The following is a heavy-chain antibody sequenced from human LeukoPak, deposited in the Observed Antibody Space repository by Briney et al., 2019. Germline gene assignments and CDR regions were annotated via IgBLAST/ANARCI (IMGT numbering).Heavy chain of an antibody. J-gene: IGHJ4*02. Sequence: GGSLRLSCAASGFTFSDYSMNWVRQAPGKGLKWISYIGIDSGNTNYADSVKGRFTISGDKAKNSLYLQMNRPRVKDTAVYYCARDYKYAFDNWGQGTLVTVSS. CDR2: IGIDSGNT. D-gene: IGHD5-24*01. V-gene: IGHV3-48*01. CDR1: GFTFSDYS. CDR3: ARDYKYAFDN.